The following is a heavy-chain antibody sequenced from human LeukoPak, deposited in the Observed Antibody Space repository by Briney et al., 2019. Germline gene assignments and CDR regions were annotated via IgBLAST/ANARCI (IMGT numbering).Heavy chain of an antibody. V-gene: IGHV5-51*01. CDR1: RYSFTSYW. J-gene: IGHJ5*02. D-gene: IGHD6-13*01. CDR2: IYPGDSRI. CDR3: ACRDLTSTWSFP. Sequence: GESLKISCQGFRYSFTSYWIGWVRQMPGKGMEWMGVIYPGDSRIRYNPSFQGQVTISVDKSISTAYLQWVSLKASDTAMYYCACRDLTSTWSFPWGQGTLVTVSS.